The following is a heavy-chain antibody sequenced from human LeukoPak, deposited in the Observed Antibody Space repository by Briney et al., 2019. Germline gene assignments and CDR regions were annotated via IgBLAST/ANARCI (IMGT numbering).Heavy chain of an antibody. V-gene: IGHV3-30*18. CDR3: AKAQYDFWSGDTNFVY. D-gene: IGHD3-3*01. CDR1: GFTFSSYG. J-gene: IGHJ4*02. CDR2: ISYDGSNK. Sequence: PGRSLRLSCAASGFTFSSYGMHWVRQAPGKGLEWVAVISYDGSNKYYADSVKGRFTISRDNSKNTLYLQMNSLRAEDTAVYYCAKAQYDFWSGDTNFVYWGQGTLVTVSS.